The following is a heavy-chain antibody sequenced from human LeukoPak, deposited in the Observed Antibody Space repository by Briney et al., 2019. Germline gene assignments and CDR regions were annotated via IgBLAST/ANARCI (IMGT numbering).Heavy chain of an antibody. CDR3: ARTYYYDSSGYYPNFDY. J-gene: IGHJ4*02. V-gene: IGHV1-2*02. CDR1: GYTFTGYY. D-gene: IGHD3-22*01. CDR2: INPNSGGT. Sequence: GASVKVSCKASGYTFTGYYMHWVRQAPGQGLEWMGWINPNSGGTSYAQKLQGRVTMTRDTSISTAYMELSRLRSDDTAVYYCARTYYYDSSGYYPNFDYWGQGTLVTVSS.